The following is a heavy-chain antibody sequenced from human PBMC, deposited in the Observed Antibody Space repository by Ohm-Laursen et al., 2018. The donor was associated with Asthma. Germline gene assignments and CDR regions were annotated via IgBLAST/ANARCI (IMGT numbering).Heavy chain of an antibody. CDR1: GGTFSSYA. CDR3: ATSYYDFWSGLQDDNWFDP. V-gene: IGHV1-69*01. CDR2: IIPIFGTA. J-gene: IGHJ5*02. D-gene: IGHD3-3*01. Sequence: GSSVKVSCKASGGTFSSYAISWVRQAPGQGLEWMGGIIPIFGTANYAQKFQGRVTITADESTSTAYMELSSLRSEDTAVYYCATSYYDFWSGLQDDNWFDPWGQGTLVTVSS.